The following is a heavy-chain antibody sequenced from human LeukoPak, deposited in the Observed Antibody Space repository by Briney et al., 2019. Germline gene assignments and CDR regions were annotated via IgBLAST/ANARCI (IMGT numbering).Heavy chain of an antibody. V-gene: IGHV3-11*01. Sequence: GGSLRLSCAASGFTFSDYYMSWIRQAPGKGLEWVSYISSSGSTIYYADSVKGRFTISRDNAKNSLYLQMNSLRAEDTAVYYCARDWDCSSTSCFLSDAFDIWGQGTMVTVSS. CDR2: ISSSGSTI. CDR1: GFTFSDYY. D-gene: IGHD2-2*01. J-gene: IGHJ3*02. CDR3: ARDWDCSSTSCFLSDAFDI.